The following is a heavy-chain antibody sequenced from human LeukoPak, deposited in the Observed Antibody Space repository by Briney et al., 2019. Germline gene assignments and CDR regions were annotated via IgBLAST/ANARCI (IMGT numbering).Heavy chain of an antibody. D-gene: IGHD6-19*01. J-gene: IGHJ6*02. Sequence: SVKVSCKASGGTFSSYAIRWVRQAPGQGLEWMGRIIPILGIANYAQKFQGRVTITADKSTSTAYMELSSLRSEDTAVYYCARGQVAGTFGDYYYGMDVWGQGTTVTVSS. CDR2: IIPILGIA. V-gene: IGHV1-69*04. CDR1: GGTFSSYA. CDR3: ARGQVAGTFGDYYYGMDV.